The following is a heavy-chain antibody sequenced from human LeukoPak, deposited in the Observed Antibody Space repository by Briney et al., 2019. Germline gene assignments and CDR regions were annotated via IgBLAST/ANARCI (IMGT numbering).Heavy chain of an antibody. J-gene: IGHJ3*02. CDR3: VRDAPRTLNTIYGVVPIDDTFDI. V-gene: IGHV1-18*01. D-gene: IGHD3-3*01. CDR2: ISAYSGDT. Sequence: GASVKVSCKASGYTFTNYGISWVRQAPGKGLQFVGWISAYSGDTNYVQELQGRVTMSTDTSTGTAYMELRSLRSDDTAVYYCVRDAPRTLNTIYGVVPIDDTFDIWGQGTKVTVS. CDR1: GYTFTNYG.